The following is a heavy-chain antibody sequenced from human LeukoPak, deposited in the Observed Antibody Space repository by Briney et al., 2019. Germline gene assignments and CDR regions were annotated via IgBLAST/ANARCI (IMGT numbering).Heavy chain of an antibody. CDR2: IYPGDSAP. CDR3: GMSGYRVPFQDGVFDG. D-gene: IGHD5/OR15-5a*01. J-gene: IGHJ3*01. CDR1: GYSFTSYC. Sequence: GESLKISCKVSGYSFTSYCIGWVRQMPGKGLEWMGIIYPGDSAPTYSPSFQGQVTISVDKSINTAYLQWSSLQASDTAMYYCGMSGYRVPFQDGVFDGWGQGTMVTVST. V-gene: IGHV5-51*01.